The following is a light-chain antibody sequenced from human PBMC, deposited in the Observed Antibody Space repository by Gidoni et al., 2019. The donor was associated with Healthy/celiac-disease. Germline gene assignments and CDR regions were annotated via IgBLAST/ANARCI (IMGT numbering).Light chain of an antibody. V-gene: IGLV3-21*04. J-gene: IGLJ2*01. CDR2: YDS. CDR1: NIGSKS. Sequence: SYVLTPPPSVPVAPGKTARITCGGNNIGSKSVHCYQQKPGQAPVLVIYYDSDRPSGIPERFSGSNSGNTATLTISRVEAGDEADYYCQVWDSSSDHPDVVFGGGTKLTVL. CDR3: QVWDSSSDHPDVV.